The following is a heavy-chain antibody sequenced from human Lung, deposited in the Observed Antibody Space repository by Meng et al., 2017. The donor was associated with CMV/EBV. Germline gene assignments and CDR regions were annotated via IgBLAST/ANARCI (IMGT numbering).Heavy chain of an antibody. CDR1: GFTFSSHS. CDR3: ARACSSTSCLAAYYYYGMDV. V-gene: IGHV3-48*04. Sequence: SCAASGFTFSSHSMNWVRQAPGKGLEWVSYISSSSSTIYYADSVKGRFTISRDNAKNSLYLQMNSLRAEDTAVYYCARACSSTSCLAAYYYYGMDVXGQGXTVTVSS. D-gene: IGHD2-2*01. CDR2: ISSSSSTI. J-gene: IGHJ6*02.